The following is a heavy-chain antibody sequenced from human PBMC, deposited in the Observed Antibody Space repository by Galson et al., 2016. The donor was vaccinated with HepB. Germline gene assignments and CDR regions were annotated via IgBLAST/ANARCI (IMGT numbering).Heavy chain of an antibody. CDR2: IYPGASDT. D-gene: IGHD6-13*01. V-gene: IGHV5-51*01. Sequence: QSGAEVKKPGESLKISCKGSGYSFTSYWIGWVRQMPGKGLEWMGIIYPGASDTRYSPSFQGQVTISADKSISTASLQWSSLKASDTAMYYCARQSGIAAAGSLSYFDYWGQGTLVTVSS. J-gene: IGHJ4*02. CDR1: GYSFTSYW. CDR3: ARQSGIAAAGSLSYFDY.